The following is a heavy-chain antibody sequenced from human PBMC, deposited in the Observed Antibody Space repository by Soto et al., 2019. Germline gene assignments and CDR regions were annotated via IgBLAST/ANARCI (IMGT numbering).Heavy chain of an antibody. CDR3: AREAVVVPAAMSLYYYYYYYMDV. D-gene: IGHD2-2*01. CDR2: ISSSSSYI. Sequence: EVQLVESGGGLVKPGGSLRLSCAASGFTFSSYSMNWVRQAPGKGLEWVSSISSSSSYIYYADSVKGRFTISRDNAKNSLYLQMNSLRAADTAVYYCAREAVVVPAAMSLYYYYYYYMDVWGKGTTVTVSS. V-gene: IGHV3-21*01. J-gene: IGHJ6*03. CDR1: GFTFSSYS.